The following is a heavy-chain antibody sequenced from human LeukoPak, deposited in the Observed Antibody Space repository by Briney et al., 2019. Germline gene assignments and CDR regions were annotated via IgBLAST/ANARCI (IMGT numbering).Heavy chain of an antibody. CDR3: ARGPYGYVDY. Sequence: TLSLTCTVSGGSISSYYWSWIRQPPGKGLEWIGYIYYSGSTNYNPSLKSRVTISVATSKNQFSLKLSSVTAADTAVYYCARGPYGYVDYWGQGTLVTVSS. J-gene: IGHJ4*02. V-gene: IGHV4-59*01. D-gene: IGHD3-10*01. CDR2: IYYSGST. CDR1: GGSISSYY.